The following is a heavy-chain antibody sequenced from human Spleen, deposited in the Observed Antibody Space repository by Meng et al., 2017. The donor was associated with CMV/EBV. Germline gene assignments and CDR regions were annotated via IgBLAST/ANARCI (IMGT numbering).Heavy chain of an antibody. CDR2: IHYDGSSI. CDR3: VRVADFGDYGDF. J-gene: IGHJ4*02. Sequence: DSGFTFRDHWVHWVRQGPGKGLVWVYRIHYDGSSITYADSVKGRFHISRDNAKNTLFLQMNSLRAEDAALYFCVRVADFGDYGDFWGQGILVTVSS. D-gene: IGHD4-17*01. V-gene: IGHV3-74*01. CDR1: GFTFRDHW.